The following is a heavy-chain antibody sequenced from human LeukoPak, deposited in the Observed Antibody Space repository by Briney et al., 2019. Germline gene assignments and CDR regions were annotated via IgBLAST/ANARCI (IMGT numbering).Heavy chain of an antibody. CDR2: IYSDGGT. V-gene: IGHV3-53*01. CDR3: ANGGYTSSWYVVDY. CDR1: GVTVSSHY. J-gene: IGHJ4*02. D-gene: IGHD6-13*01. Sequence: GGSLRLSCAASGVTVSSHYMSWVRQAPGKGLEWVSVIYSDGGTNYADSVKGRFTISRDTSKNTLYLQMNSLRAEDTAVYYCANGGYTSSWYVVDYWGQGTLVTVSS.